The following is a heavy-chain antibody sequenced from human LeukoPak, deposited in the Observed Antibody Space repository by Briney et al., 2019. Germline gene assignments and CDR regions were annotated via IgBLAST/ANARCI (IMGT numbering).Heavy chain of an antibody. Sequence: GGSLRLSCIASGFSLGDHGMSWVRQAPGKGLEWISYSKSEGTFTSYADSVKGRFTISRDNAKTSLYLQMNSLRAEDTAVYYCARDLSGVTGYTYGRGIDYWGQGTLVTVSS. D-gene: IGHD5-18*01. J-gene: IGHJ4*02. V-gene: IGHV3-11*06. CDR2: SKSEGTFT. CDR3: ARDLSGVTGYTYGRGIDY. CDR1: GFSLGDHG.